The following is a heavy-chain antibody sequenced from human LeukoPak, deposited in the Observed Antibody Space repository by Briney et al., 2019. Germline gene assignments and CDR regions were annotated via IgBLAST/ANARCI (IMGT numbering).Heavy chain of an antibody. D-gene: IGHD5-24*01. Sequence: QPGGSLRLSCAASGFTFSNQWMHWVRQAPGKGLEWVAFIRYDGLDKYYVDSVKGRFTIFRDNSKNTLYLQMISLRGDDTAVYYCAKNRVGQTYADAFEMWGQGTMVSVSS. V-gene: IGHV3-30*02. J-gene: IGHJ3*02. CDR3: AKNRVGQTYADAFEM. CDR2: IRYDGLDK. CDR1: GFTFSNQW.